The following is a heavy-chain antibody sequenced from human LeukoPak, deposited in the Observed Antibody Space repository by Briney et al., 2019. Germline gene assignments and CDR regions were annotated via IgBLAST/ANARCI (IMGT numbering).Heavy chain of an antibody. Sequence: GGSLRLSCAASGFTFSSYAMSWVRQAPGKGLEWVSAISGSGGSTYYADSVKGRFTISRDNSKNTLYLQMNSLRAEDTAVYYCAKNDYYDSSGYYFEGYYFDYWGQGTLVTVSS. CDR2: ISGSGGST. CDR1: GFTFSSYA. V-gene: IGHV3-23*01. CDR3: AKNDYYDSSGYYFEGYYFDY. D-gene: IGHD3-22*01. J-gene: IGHJ4*02.